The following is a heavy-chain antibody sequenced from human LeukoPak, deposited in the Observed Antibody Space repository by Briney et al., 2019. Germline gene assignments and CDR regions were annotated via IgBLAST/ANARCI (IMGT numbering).Heavy chain of an antibody. D-gene: IGHD3-3*01. Sequence: SETLSLTCTVSGGSIGWDYWSWIRQSAGKGLEWIGRIYKSGSTNYNPSFRSRVTMSVDTSKNQFSLNVTSVTAADTAAYYCARYDSRGSGSTQLEYWGQGILVTISS. CDR1: GGSIGWDY. V-gene: IGHV4-4*07. CDR3: ARYDSRGSGSTQLEY. CDR2: IYKSGST. J-gene: IGHJ4*02.